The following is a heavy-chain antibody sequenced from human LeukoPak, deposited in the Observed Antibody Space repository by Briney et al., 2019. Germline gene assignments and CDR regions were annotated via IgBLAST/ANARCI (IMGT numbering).Heavy chain of an antibody. CDR3: ARSGSYCGGDCYQGDY. CDR1: GGTFSSYA. D-gene: IGHD2-21*02. Sequence: GASVKVSCKASGGTFSSYAISWVRQAPGQGLEWMGGIIPTFGTANYAQKFQGRVTITADESTSTAYMELSSLRSEDTAVYYCARSGSYCGGDCYQGDYWGQGTLVTVSS. J-gene: IGHJ4*02. CDR2: IIPTFGTA. V-gene: IGHV1-69*13.